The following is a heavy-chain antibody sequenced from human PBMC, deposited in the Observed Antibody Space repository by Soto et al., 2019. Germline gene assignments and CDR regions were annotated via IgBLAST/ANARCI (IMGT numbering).Heavy chain of an antibody. V-gene: IGHV3-33*01. CDR2: IWYDGSNK. J-gene: IGHJ6*03. D-gene: IGHD5-18*01. Sequence: GGSLRLSCAASGFTFSSYGMHWVRQAPGKGLEWVAVIWYDGSNKYYADSVKGRFTISRDNSKNTLYLQMNSLRAEDTAVYYCASRSYGPGMQTNYYYYYYMDVWGKGTTVTVSS. CDR1: GFTFSSYG. CDR3: ASRSYGPGMQTNYYYYYYMDV.